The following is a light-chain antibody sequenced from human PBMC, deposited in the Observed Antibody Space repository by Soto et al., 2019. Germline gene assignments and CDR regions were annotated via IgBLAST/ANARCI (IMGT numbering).Light chain of an antibody. Sequence: QSVLTQPASVSVSPGQSITISCTGTSSDVGGYNYVSWYQQHPGKAPKLMIYDVSNRPSGVSNRFSGSKSGNTASLTSSGLQAEDEADYYCSSYTSSSTRVFGTGTKLTVL. CDR3: SSYTSSSTRV. CDR2: DVS. J-gene: IGLJ1*01. CDR1: SSDVGGYNY. V-gene: IGLV2-14*01.